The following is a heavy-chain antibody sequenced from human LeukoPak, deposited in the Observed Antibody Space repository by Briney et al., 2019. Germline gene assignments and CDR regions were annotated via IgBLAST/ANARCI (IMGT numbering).Heavy chain of an antibody. CDR1: GFTFSSYT. V-gene: IGHV3-23*01. D-gene: IGHD3-10*01. CDR2: ITTSDGNT. Sequence: GGSLRLSCAASGFTFSSYTMSWVRQAPGKGLEWVSTITTSDGNTYYADSVKGRFTVSRDNSKNTLFLQMNSLRAEDTAVYYCAKTYGSGSYYKPPPGGYWGQGTLVTVSS. J-gene: IGHJ4*02. CDR3: AKTYGSGSYYKPPPGGY.